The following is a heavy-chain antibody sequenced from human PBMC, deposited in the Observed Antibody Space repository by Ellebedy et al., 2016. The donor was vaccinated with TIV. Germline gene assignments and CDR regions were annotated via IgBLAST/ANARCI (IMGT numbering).Heavy chain of an antibody. V-gene: IGHV3-30-3*01. D-gene: IGHD6-19*01. CDR1: GFTFSSYA. J-gene: IGHJ4*02. Sequence: GGSLRLXXAASGFTFSSYAMHWVRQAPGKGLEWVAVISYDGSNKYYADSVKGRFTISRDNSKNTLYLQMNSLRAEDTAVYYCAREAVAGMGWGYYFDYWGQGTLVTVSS. CDR3: AREAVAGMGWGYYFDY. CDR2: ISYDGSNK.